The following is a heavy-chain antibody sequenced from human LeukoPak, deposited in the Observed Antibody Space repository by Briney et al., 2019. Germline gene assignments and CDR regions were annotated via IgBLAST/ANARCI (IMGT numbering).Heavy chain of an antibody. D-gene: IGHD1-1*01. Sequence: GGSLRLSCAPSGFTISCYWMTWARQAPGKGLEWVANIKQDGSEKTYVDSVKGRFIISRDNAKNSIYLQMNSLRVEDTAMYYCARDGGTHRYEPWGQGNLVTVSS. CDR2: IKQDGSEK. V-gene: IGHV3-7*01. CDR3: ARDGGTHRYEP. CDR1: GFTISCYW. J-gene: IGHJ5*02.